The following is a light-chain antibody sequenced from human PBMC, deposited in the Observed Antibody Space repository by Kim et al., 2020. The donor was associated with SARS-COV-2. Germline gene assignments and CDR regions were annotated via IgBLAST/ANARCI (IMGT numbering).Light chain of an antibody. J-gene: IGKJ3*01. CDR3: QQYYSSPGFT. CDR2: WAS. CDR1: QSVIYSSNNKNY. Sequence: DIVMTQSPDSLAVSLGERATINCKSSQSVIYSSNNKNYLAWYQQKPGHPPKLLIYWASTRESGVPDRFSGSGSGTDFTLTISSLQAEDVAVYYCQQYYSSPGFTFGPGTKVDIK. V-gene: IGKV4-1*01.